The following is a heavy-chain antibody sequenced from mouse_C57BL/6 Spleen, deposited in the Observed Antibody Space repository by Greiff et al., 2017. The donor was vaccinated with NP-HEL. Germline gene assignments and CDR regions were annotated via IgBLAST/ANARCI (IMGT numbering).Heavy chain of an antibody. CDR3: ARDYSNYVSMDY. CDR1: GYTFTDYY. CDR2: INPNNGGT. V-gene: IGHV1-26*01. D-gene: IGHD2-5*01. J-gene: IGHJ4*01. Sequence: EVQLQQSGPELVKPGASVKISCKASGYTFTDYYMNWVKQSHGKSLEWIGDINPNNGGTRYNQKFKGKATLTVDKSSSTAYMELRSLTSEDSAVYYCARDYSNYVSMDYWGQGTSVTVSS.